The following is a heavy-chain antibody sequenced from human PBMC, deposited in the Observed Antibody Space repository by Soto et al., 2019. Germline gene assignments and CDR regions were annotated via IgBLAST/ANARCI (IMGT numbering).Heavy chain of an antibody. J-gene: IGHJ4*02. V-gene: IGHV1-3*01. CDR1: GYTFTSYA. Sequence: QVQLVQSGAEVKKPGASVKVSCKASGYTFTSYAMHWVRQAPGQRLEWMGWINAGNGNTKYSQKFQGRVTITRDTSASTAYVELSSLRSEDTAVYYCARGGTWVAGAGDYWGQGTLVTVSS. CDR2: INAGNGNT. CDR3: ARGGTWVAGAGDY. D-gene: IGHD6-13*01.